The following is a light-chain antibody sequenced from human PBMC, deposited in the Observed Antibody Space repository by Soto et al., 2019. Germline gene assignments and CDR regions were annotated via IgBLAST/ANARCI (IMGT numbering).Light chain of an antibody. CDR3: HPRA. J-gene: IGKJ5*01. CDR2: KAS. CDR1: QSISSW. V-gene: IGKV1-5*03. Sequence: DIQMTQSPSTLYASVGDRVTITCRASQSISSWLAWYQQKPGKAPKLLIYKASSSESGVPSRFSGSGSETEFTLSISRLQPDDFATYFCHPRAFGQGTRLEI.